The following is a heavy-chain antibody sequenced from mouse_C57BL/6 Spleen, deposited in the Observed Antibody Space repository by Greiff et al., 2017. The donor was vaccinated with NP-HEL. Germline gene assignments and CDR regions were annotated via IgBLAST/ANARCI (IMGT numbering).Heavy chain of an antibody. Sequence: VQLQQPGAELVRPGSSVKLSCKASGYTFTSYWMHWVKHRPIQGLEWIGNIDPSDSETHYNQKFTDKATLTVDKSSSTAYMQLSSLTSEDSAVYYCARSEGYRFAYWGQGTLVTVSA. CDR1: GYTFTSYW. CDR3: ARSEGYRFAY. CDR2: IDPSDSET. D-gene: IGHD2-2*01. J-gene: IGHJ3*01. V-gene: IGHV1-52*01.